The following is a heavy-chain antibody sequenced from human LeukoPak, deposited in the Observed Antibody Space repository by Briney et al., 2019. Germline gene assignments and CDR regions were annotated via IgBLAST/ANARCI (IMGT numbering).Heavy chain of an antibody. CDR3: ARGSWVAVAGTFNY. Sequence: ASVKVSCKASGYTFTSYYMHWVRQAPGQGLEWMGWMNPNSGNTGYAQRFQGRVTMTRNTSISTAYMELSSLRSEDTAVYYCARGSWVAVAGTFNYWGQGTLVTVSS. V-gene: IGHV1-8*02. CDR2: MNPNSGNT. CDR1: GYTFTSYY. D-gene: IGHD6-19*01. J-gene: IGHJ4*02.